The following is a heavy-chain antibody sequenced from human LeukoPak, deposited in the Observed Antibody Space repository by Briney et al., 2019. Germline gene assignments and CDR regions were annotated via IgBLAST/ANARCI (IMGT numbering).Heavy chain of an antibody. D-gene: IGHD3-9*01. CDR1: GGSLSSYY. CDR2: IYYSGST. CDR3: AREGYDILTGYPSLAYFDY. J-gene: IGHJ4*02. V-gene: IGHV4-59*01. Sequence: SETLSLTCTVSGGSLSSYYWSWIRQPPGKGREWMGYIYYSGSTNYNPSLKSRVTISVDTSKNQFSLKLSSVTAADTAVYYCAREGYDILTGYPSLAYFDYWGQGTLVTVSS.